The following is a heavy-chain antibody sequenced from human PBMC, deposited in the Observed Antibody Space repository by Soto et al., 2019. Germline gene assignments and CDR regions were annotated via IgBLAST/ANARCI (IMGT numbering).Heavy chain of an antibody. CDR2: IHLAGST. J-gene: IGHJ3*02. CDR1: GGSFSGYY. D-gene: IGHD2-15*01. Sequence: QVQLQQWGAGLLKPSETLSLTCAVYGGSFSGYYWSWIRQPPGKGLEWIGEIHLAGSTKYNPSLKGRVTISLDTSKNQFSLKLTSVTAADTAVYYCARAHAVADAFDIWGQGTMVTVSS. CDR3: ARAHAVADAFDI. V-gene: IGHV4-34*01.